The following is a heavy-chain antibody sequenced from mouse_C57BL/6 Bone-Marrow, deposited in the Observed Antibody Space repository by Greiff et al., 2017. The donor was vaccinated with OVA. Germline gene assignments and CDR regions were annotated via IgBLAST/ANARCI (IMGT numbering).Heavy chain of an antibody. D-gene: IGHD3-3*01. V-gene: IGHV1-82*01. J-gene: IGHJ3*01. CDR1: GYAFSSSW. CDR2: IYPGDGDT. CDR3: APLGGFAY. Sequence: VKVVESGPELVKPGASVKISCKASGYAFSSSWMNWVKQRPGKGLEWIGRIYPGDGDTNYNGKFKGKATLTADKSSSTAYMQLSSLTSEDSAVYFCAPLGGFAYWGQGTLVTVSA.